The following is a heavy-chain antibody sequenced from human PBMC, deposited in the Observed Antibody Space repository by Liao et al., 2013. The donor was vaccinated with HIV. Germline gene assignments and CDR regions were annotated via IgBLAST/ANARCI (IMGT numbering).Heavy chain of an antibody. CDR1: GESFSDYR. Sequence: QVQLQESGPGLVKPSETLSLTCGVYGESFSDYRWTWIRQSPREGTWSGLGKVDHAGSTTYNPSLKSRVTISVDTSNMQFSLSLTSLTAADTAIYYCARGSGYRRERRGLLWYFDLWGRWHPRSLSPQ. D-gene: IGHD5-18*01. V-gene: IGHV4-34*10. J-gene: IGHJ2*01. CDR2: VDHAGST. CDR3: ARGSGYRRERRGLLWYFDL.